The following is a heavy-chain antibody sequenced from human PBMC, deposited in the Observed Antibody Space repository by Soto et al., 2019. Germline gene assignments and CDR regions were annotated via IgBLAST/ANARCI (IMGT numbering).Heavy chain of an antibody. CDR1: GGTFSSYT. D-gene: IGHD3-22*01. CDR3: ARGLHYDSISLDDY. Sequence: QVQLVQSGAEVKKPGSSVKVSCKASGGTFSSYTISWVRQAPGQGLEWMGRIIPILGIANYAQKFQGRVTITADKATSKDYMELSSLSSEDTAVYYCARGLHYDSISLDDYWGQGTLVTVSS. V-gene: IGHV1-69*02. CDR2: IIPILGIA. J-gene: IGHJ4*02.